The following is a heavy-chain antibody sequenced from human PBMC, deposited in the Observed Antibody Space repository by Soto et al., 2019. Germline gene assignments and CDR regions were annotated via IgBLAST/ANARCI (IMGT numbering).Heavy chain of an antibody. Sequence: ASVKVSCKASGYTFTSYGISWVRQAPGQGLEWMGWISAYNGNTNYAQKLQGRVTMTTDTSTSTAYMELRSLRSDDTAVYYCARDSNYGSGSFRNYYYMDVWGKGTTVTVSS. J-gene: IGHJ6*03. CDR2: ISAYNGNT. D-gene: IGHD3-10*01. V-gene: IGHV1-18*01. CDR1: GYTFTSYG. CDR3: ARDSNYGSGSFRNYYYMDV.